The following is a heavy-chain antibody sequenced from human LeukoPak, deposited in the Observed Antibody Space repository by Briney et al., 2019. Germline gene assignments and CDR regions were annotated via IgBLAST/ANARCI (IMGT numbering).Heavy chain of an antibody. CDR3: AKGYYYFDY. Sequence: PGGSRRLSCAASGFTFSSYGMHWVRQAPGKGLEWVAVISYDGSNKYYADSVKGRFTISRDNSKNTLYLQMNSLRAEDTAVYYCAKGYYYFDYWGQGTLVTVSS. CDR2: ISYDGSNK. D-gene: IGHD1-26*01. J-gene: IGHJ4*02. V-gene: IGHV3-30*18. CDR1: GFTFSSYG.